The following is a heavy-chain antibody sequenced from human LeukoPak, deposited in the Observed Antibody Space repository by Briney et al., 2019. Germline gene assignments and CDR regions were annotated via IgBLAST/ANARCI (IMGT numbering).Heavy chain of an antibody. J-gene: IGHJ6*03. V-gene: IGHV3-66*01. CDR3: ARDKVEGYDFWSGYYSYYYYYYMDV. Sequence: GSLRLSCAASGFTVSSNYMSWVRQAPGKGLEWVSVIYSGGSTYYADSVKGRFTISRDNAKNSLYLQMNSLRAEDTAVYYCARDKVEGYDFWSGYYSYYYYYYMDVWGKGTTVTVSS. CDR2: IYSGGST. D-gene: IGHD3-3*01. CDR1: GFTVSSNY.